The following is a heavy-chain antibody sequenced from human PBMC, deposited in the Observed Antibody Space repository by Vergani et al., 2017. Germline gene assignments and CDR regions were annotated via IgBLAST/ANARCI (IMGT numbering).Heavy chain of an antibody. J-gene: IGHJ4*02. V-gene: IGHV1-18*01. CDR2: ISAYNANT. CDR3: ARGGGQTSLDF. D-gene: IGHD3-3*01. CDR1: GYTFTKFG. Sequence: QVQLVQSGAEVKKPGASVKVSCKASGYTFTKFGITWVRQAPGQGLQWMGWISAYNANTNFAQKLQGRVFMPTDTSTSTASMELRSLRSDDTAVYYGARGGGQTSLDFWGQGTLVTVSS.